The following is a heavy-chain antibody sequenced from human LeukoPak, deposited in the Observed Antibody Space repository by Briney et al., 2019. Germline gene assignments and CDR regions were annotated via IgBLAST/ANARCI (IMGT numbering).Heavy chain of an antibody. CDR3: ARHGLYSFDY. J-gene: IGHJ4*02. CDR2: IKEDGTEK. V-gene: IGHV3-7*01. D-gene: IGHD2-8*01. CDR1: GFTFGGYW. Sequence: GGSLRLSCAASGFTFGGYWLSWVRRAPGKGLEWVANIKEDGTEKYYMDSVKGRFTISRDNAKNSLYLQMNSLRAEDTAVYYCARHGLYSFDYWGQGTLVTVSS.